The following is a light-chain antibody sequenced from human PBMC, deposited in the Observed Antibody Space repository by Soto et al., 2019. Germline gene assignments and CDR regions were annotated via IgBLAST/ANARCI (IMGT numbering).Light chain of an antibody. CDR3: MQALQTPPFT. Sequence: DIVMTQSPLSLPVTPGEPASISCRSSQSLLHSNGYNYLDWYLQKPGQSPQLLIYLGSNRASGGPDRFNGSGSGKHFTLKISRGEAVDVGVYYYMQALQTPPFTFGPGTKVDIK. CDR1: QSLLHSNGYNY. V-gene: IGKV2-28*01. J-gene: IGKJ3*01. CDR2: LGS.